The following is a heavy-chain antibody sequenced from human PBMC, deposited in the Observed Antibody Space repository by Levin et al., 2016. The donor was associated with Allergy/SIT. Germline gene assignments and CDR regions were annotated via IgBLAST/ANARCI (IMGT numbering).Heavy chain of an antibody. CDR3: ASYGVNFDY. V-gene: IGHV1-18*01. Sequence: WVRQAPGQGLEWMGWISAYNGNTNYAQKLQGRVTMTTDTSTSTAYMELRSLRSDDTAVYYCASYGVNFDYWGQGTLVTVSS. CDR2: ISAYNGNT. D-gene: IGHD3-10*01. J-gene: IGHJ4*02.